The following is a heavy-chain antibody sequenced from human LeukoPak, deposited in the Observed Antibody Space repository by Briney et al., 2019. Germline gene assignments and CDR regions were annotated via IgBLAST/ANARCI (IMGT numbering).Heavy chain of an antibody. CDR3: ATDGAGFDP. Sequence: GGSLRLSCAASGFTFNDYYMSWIRQAPGKGLEWLSYINIGGTNTHYADSVKGRFTISRDNAKKSLYLEMNNLRAEDTAVYYCATDGAGFDPWGQGTLVTVSS. V-gene: IGHV3-11*01. CDR2: INIGGTNT. CDR1: GFTFNDYY. J-gene: IGHJ5*02.